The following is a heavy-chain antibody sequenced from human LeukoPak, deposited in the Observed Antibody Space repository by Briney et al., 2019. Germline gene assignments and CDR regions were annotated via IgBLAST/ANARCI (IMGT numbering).Heavy chain of an antibody. V-gene: IGHV3-48*03. CDR2: ISSSGSTI. CDR3: AKLLSGYCSRTSCLNWFDP. Sequence: GGSLRLSCAASGLTLSNYEMNWVRQAPGKGLEWVSYISSSGSTIYYADSVKGRFTISRDNAKNSLYLQMNSLRAEDTAVYYCAKLLSGYCSRTSCLNWFDPWGQGTLVTVSS. J-gene: IGHJ5*02. D-gene: IGHD2-2*01. CDR1: GLTLSNYE.